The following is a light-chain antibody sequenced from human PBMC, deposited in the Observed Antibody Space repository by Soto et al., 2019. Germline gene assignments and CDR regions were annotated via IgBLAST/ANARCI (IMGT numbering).Light chain of an antibody. CDR2: DVS. CDR3: TSYTTSDTVV. CDR1: SSDVGGYNF. V-gene: IGLV2-14*03. Sequence: QSALTQPASVSGSPGQSITISCIGTSSDVGGYNFVSRYQQHPGKAPKVMIYDVSNRPSGVSNRFSGSKSGNTASLTISGLQAEDEADYYCTSYTTSDTVVFGGGTKLTVL. J-gene: IGLJ2*01.